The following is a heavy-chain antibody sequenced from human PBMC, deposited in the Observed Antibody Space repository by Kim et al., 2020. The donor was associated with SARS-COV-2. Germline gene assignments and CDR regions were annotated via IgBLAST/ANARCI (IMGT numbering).Heavy chain of an antibody. J-gene: IGHJ4*02. D-gene: IGHD2-8*01. CDR1: GFTFSSYG. V-gene: IGHV3-33*01. CDR2: IWYDGSNK. CDR3: ARGDIVLMVYATQLDY. Sequence: GGSLRLSCAASGFTFSSYGMHWVRQAPGKGLEWVAVIWYDGSNKYYADSVKGRFTISRDNSKNTLYLQMNSLRAEDTAVYYCARGDIVLMVYATQLDYWGQGTLVTVSS.